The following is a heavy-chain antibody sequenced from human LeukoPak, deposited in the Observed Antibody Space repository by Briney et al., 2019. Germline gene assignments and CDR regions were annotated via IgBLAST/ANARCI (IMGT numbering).Heavy chain of an antibody. V-gene: IGHV3-48*04. D-gene: IGHD4-17*01. CDR1: GITLSNYG. CDR2: ISSSGSTI. CDR3: ARGMTTVTTIDY. Sequence: GGSLRLSCAVSGITLSNYGMSWVRQAPGKGLEWVSYISSSGSTIYYADSVKGRFTISRDNAKNSLYLQMNSLRAEDTAVYYCARGMTTVTTIDYWGQGTLVTVSS. J-gene: IGHJ4*02.